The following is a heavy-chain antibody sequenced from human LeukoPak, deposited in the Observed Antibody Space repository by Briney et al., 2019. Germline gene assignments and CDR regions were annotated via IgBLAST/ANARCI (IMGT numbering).Heavy chain of an antibody. CDR2: ISGSGVST. Sequence: GGSLRLACAASGFRFSSYAMSWVRQAPGKGLEWVSAISGSGVSTYYADSVKGRFTVSRDNSKNTLYLQMNSLRAEDTAVYYCAKARISTSLAVGDAFDIWGQGTMVTVSS. D-gene: IGHD6-19*01. CDR3: AKARISTSLAVGDAFDI. V-gene: IGHV3-23*01. J-gene: IGHJ3*02. CDR1: GFRFSSYA.